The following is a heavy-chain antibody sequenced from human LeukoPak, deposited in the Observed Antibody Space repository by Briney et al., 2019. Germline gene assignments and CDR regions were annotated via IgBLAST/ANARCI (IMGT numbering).Heavy chain of an antibody. CDR3: AGSGWYDY. V-gene: IGHV4-38-2*02. CDR1: GYSISSGYY. D-gene: IGHD6-19*01. J-gene: IGHJ4*02. CDR2: INHSGST. Sequence: SETLSLTCTVSGYSISSGYYWSWIRQPPGKGLEWIGEINHSGSTNYNPSLKSRVTISVDTSKNQFSLKLSSVTAADTAVYYCAGSGWYDYWGQGTLATVSS.